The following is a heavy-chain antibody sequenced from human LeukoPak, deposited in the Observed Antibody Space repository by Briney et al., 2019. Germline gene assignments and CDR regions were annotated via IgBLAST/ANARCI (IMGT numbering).Heavy chain of an antibody. CDR2: ISYSGST. CDR3: ATPDGLPHDSSGYYYPLDY. J-gene: IGHJ4*02. D-gene: IGHD3-22*01. V-gene: IGHV4-39*07. Sequence: SETLSLTCTVSGGSISSSSYYWGWIRQPPGKGLEWIGSISYSGSTYYNPSLKSRVTISVDTSKNQFSLKLSSVPAADTAVYYCATPDGLPHDSSGYYYPLDYWGQGTLVTVSS. CDR1: GGSISSSSYY.